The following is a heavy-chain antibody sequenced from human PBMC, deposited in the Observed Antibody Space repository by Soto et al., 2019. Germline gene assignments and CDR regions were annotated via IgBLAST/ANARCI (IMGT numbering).Heavy chain of an antibody. CDR1: GYTYTSYG. CDR2: IGAYNGNT. D-gene: IGHD1-26*01. CDR3: SAATSYHKGMDV. J-gene: IGHJ6*02. Sequence: QAQLTQSGADVKKPGASVKVSCRASGYTYTSYGINWVRQAPGQGLEWMGWIGAYNGNTKYAKKFQGRVVMTTDTSTNTAYLELRSLGPDETAVYYCSAATSYHKGMDVWGQGTTVTVSS. V-gene: IGHV1-18*01.